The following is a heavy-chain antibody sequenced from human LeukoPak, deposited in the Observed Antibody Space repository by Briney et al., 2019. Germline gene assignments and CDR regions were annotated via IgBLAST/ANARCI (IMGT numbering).Heavy chain of an antibody. J-gene: IGHJ4*02. D-gene: IGHD3-3*01. CDR1: GFTFSNYM. CDR3: ARSLYDFWSGYLGYFDY. Sequence: GGSLRLSCAASGFTFSNYMMHWVRQAPGKGLVWVSRIKSDGITITYADSVKGRFTISRDNSKNTLYLQMNSLRAEDTAVYYCARSLYDFWSGYLGYFDYWGQGTLVTVSS. V-gene: IGHV3-74*01. CDR2: IKSDGITI.